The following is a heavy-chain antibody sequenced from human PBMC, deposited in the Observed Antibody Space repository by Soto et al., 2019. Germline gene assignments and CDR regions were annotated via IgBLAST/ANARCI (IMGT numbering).Heavy chain of an antibody. CDR3: ARQLGLWQPLDY. D-gene: IGHD1-1*01. Sequence: SGTLSITCSVSGGSMRDYYWSWIRQSPGKGPEWIGYIYYSGNTNYNPSLKSRVTISVDMPKSLFSLKLNSVTAADTAVYYCARQLGLWQPLDYWGRGTLVTAPQ. CDR1: GGSMRDYY. CDR2: IYYSGNT. V-gene: IGHV4-59*01. J-gene: IGHJ4*02.